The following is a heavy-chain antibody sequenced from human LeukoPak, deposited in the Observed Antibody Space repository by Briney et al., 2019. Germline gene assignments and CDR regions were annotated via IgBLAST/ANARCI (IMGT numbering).Heavy chain of an antibody. J-gene: IGHJ6*02. CDR1: GGSFSGYY. Sequence: PSETLSLTCAVYGGSFSGYYWSWIRQPPGKGLEWIGEINHSGSTNYNPSLKSRVTISVDTSKNQFSLKLSSVTAADTAVYYCARMGTYYYYGMDVWGQGTTVTVSS. V-gene: IGHV4-34*01. CDR3: ARMGTYYYYGMDV. CDR2: INHSGST.